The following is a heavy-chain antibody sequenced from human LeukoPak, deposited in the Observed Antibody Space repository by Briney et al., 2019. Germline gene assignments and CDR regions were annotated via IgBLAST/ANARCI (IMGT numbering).Heavy chain of an antibody. Sequence: SETLSLTCTVSGVSISSGGHSWIWIRQPPGKGLELIGYVSYTGSTNYNPSLKSRVTISVDTSKNQFSLTLSSVTAADTAVYYCARGPGYPSLGSSWYADPWGQGTLVTVSS. CDR2: VSYTGST. CDR3: ARGPGYPSLGSSWYADP. V-gene: IGHV4-61*08. D-gene: IGHD6-13*01. CDR1: GVSISSGGHS. J-gene: IGHJ5*02.